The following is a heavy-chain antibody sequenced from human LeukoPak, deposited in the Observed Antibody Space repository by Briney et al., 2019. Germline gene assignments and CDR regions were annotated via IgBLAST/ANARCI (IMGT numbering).Heavy chain of an antibody. CDR3: AKEGGTGTRFDY. CDR1: GFTFSSSA. J-gene: IGHJ4*02. Sequence: GGSLRLSCAASGFTFSSSAMSWVRQAPGKGLYWVSAISGSGTGTYYADSVKGRFTISRDNSKNTLYLQMNSLRAEDTAVYYCAKEGGTGTRFDYWGQGTLVTVSS. D-gene: IGHD1-7*01. CDR2: ISGSGTGT. V-gene: IGHV3-23*01.